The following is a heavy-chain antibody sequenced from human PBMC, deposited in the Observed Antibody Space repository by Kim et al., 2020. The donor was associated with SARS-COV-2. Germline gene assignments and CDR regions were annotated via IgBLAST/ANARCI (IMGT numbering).Heavy chain of an antibody. Sequence: ASVKVSYKASGYTFTSYGISWVRQAPGQGLEWMGWISAYNGNTNYAQKIQGRVTMTTDTSTSTAYMELRSLRSDDTAVYYCARIYSNYYYYYMDVWGKGTTVTVSS. CDR3: ARIYSNYYYYYMDV. D-gene: IGHD4-4*01. CDR1: GYTFTSYG. CDR2: ISAYNGNT. V-gene: IGHV1-18*01. J-gene: IGHJ6*03.